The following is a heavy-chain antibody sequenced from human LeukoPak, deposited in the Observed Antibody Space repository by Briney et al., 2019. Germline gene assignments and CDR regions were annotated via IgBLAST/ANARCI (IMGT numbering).Heavy chain of an antibody. CDR1: GFTFSSYG. J-gene: IGHJ4*02. CDR2: ISYDGSNK. Sequence: GGSLRLSCAASGFTFSSYGMHWVRQAPGKGLEWAAVISYDGSNKYYADSVKGRFTISRDNSKNTLYLQMNSLRAEDTAVYYCAKIGCCSSPSPGLWGQGTLVTVSS. D-gene: IGHD2-2*01. CDR3: AKIGCCSSPSPGL. V-gene: IGHV3-30*18.